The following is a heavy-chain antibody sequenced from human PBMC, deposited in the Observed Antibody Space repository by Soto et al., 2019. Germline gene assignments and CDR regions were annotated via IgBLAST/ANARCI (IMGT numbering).Heavy chain of an antibody. CDR1: GGTFSNYA. CDR2: IIPVFGTS. Sequence: QVQLVQSGAEVKKPGSSVKASCTASGGTFSNYAISWVRQVPGQGLEWMGGIIPVFGTSRHAQNFQGRLTISADESATTVYMELSSLRSDDTAVYYCARGEAITAAVPLYNWFDPWGQGTLVTVSS. V-gene: IGHV1-69*01. CDR3: ARGEAITAAVPLYNWFDP. D-gene: IGHD6-13*01. J-gene: IGHJ5*02.